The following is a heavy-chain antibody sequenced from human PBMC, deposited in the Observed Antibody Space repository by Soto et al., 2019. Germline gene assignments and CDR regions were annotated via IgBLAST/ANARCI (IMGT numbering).Heavy chain of an antibody. CDR1: GYTFTSYA. Sequence: ASVKVSCKAPGYTFTSYAMHWVRQAPGQRLEWMGWINAGNGNTKYSQKFQGRVTITRDTSASTAYMELSSLRSEDTAVYYCARDPYYDSSDDAFDIWGQGTMVTVSS. D-gene: IGHD3-22*01. CDR3: ARDPYYDSSDDAFDI. J-gene: IGHJ3*02. V-gene: IGHV1-3*01. CDR2: INAGNGNT.